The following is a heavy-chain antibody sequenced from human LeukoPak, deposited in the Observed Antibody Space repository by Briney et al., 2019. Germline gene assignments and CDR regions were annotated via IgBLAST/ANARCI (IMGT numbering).Heavy chain of an antibody. V-gene: IGHV4-59*08. D-gene: IGHD3-22*01. J-gene: IGHJ3*02. Sequence: SETLSLTCTVSGGSISSYYWSWIRQPPGKGLEWIGYIYYSGSTNYNPSLKSRVTISVDTSKNQFSLKLSSVTAADTAVYYCARLNDSSRYYYGHDAFDIWGQGTMVTVSS. CDR1: GGSISSYY. CDR2: IYYSGST. CDR3: ARLNDSSRYYYGHDAFDI.